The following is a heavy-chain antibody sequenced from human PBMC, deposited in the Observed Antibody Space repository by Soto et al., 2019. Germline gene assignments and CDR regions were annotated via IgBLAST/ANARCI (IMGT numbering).Heavy chain of an antibody. Sequence: GGSLRLSCAASGLTFSDSAMHWVRQAPGKGLEWVAVISNDGSNYYYADSVRGRFTISRDNTKNTLFLQMSSLRGEDSGVYYCARGTTLAIFDYGMDVWGQGTTVTVSS. D-gene: IGHD3-3*01. CDR1: GLTFSDSA. CDR2: ISNDGSNY. CDR3: ARGTTLAIFDYGMDV. J-gene: IGHJ6*02. V-gene: IGHV3-30-3*01.